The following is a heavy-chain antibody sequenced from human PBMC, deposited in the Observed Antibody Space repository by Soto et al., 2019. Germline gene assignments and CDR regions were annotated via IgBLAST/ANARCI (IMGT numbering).Heavy chain of an antibody. J-gene: IGHJ6*02. CDR2: IIPIFGTA. Sequence: QVQLVQSGAEVKKPGSSVKVSCKASGGTFSSYAISWVRQAPGQGLEWMGGIIPIFGTANYAQKFQGRVTITADESTSTAYLDLSSLRSEDTAVYYCASSVTDYYGMDVWGQGTTITVSS. D-gene: IGHD2-8*02. CDR1: GGTFSSYA. CDR3: ASSVTDYYGMDV. V-gene: IGHV1-69*01.